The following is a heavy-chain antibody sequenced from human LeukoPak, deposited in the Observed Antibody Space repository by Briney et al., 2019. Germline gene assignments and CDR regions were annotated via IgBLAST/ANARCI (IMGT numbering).Heavy chain of an antibody. V-gene: IGHV1-2*06. Sequence: SVKVSCKASGYTFTGYYMHWVRQAPGQGLEWMGRINPNSGGTNYAQKFQGRVTMTRDTSISTAYMELSRLRSDDTAVYYCARVYYGSGSSFDPWGQGTLVTVSS. J-gene: IGHJ5*02. D-gene: IGHD3-10*01. CDR2: INPNSGGT. CDR3: ARVYYGSGSSFDP. CDR1: GYTFTGYY.